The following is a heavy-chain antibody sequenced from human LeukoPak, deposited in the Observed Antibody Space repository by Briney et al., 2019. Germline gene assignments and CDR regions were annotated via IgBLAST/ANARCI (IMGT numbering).Heavy chain of an antibody. Sequence: SETLSLTCAVYGGSFSGYYWSWIRQPPGKGLEWIGEINHSGSTNYNPSLKSRVTISVDTSKNQFSLKLSSVTAADTAVYYCARTVTSPRRYYYGMTSGAKGPRSPSPQ. CDR1: GGSFSGYY. J-gene: IGHJ6*04. D-gene: IGHD4-17*01. CDR2: INHSGST. CDR3: ARTVTSPRRYYYGMTS. V-gene: IGHV4-34*01.